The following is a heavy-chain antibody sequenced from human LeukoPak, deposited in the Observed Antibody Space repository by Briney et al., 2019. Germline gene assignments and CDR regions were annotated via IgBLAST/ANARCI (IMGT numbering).Heavy chain of an antibody. CDR1: GGSITSGNW. J-gene: IGHJ3*02. V-gene: IGHV4-4*02. D-gene: IGHD3-3*01. CDR3: ARDFEVGEGFASRAVTFDI. Sequence: PSGTLSLTCAVSGGSITSGNWWSWVRQSPGKGLQWIGEVYRSGSTNFNPSLKSRVTISVDTPKNQFSLKLSSVTAADTAVYYCARDFEVGEGFASRAVTFDIWGQGTLVTVSS. CDR2: VYRSGST.